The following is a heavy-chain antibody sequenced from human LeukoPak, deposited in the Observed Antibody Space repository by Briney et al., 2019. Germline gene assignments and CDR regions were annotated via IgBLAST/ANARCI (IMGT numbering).Heavy chain of an antibody. D-gene: IGHD3-10*01. V-gene: IGHV1-46*01. J-gene: IGHJ4*02. Sequence: VASVKVSCKASGYTFTSCYMHWVRQAPGQGLEWMGIINPSGGSTSYAQKFQGRVTMTRDMSTSTVYMELSSLRSEDTAVYYCARGREYYGSGSYSEFDYWGQGALVTVSS. CDR2: INPSGGST. CDR3: ARGREYYGSGSYSEFDY. CDR1: GYTFTSCY.